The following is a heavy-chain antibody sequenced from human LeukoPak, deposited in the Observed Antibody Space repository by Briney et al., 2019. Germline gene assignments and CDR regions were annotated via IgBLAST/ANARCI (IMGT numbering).Heavy chain of an antibody. D-gene: IGHD6-6*01. CDR1: GFTFSSYD. V-gene: IGHV3-30*02. Sequence: GGSLRLSCAASGFTFSSYDMQWVRQAPGKGLEWVAFIRYDGSNKYDADSVKGRFTISRDNSKNTLYLQMNSLRVEDTAVYYCAKDLVQRGAFDIWGQGTIVTVSS. J-gene: IGHJ3*02. CDR3: AKDLVQRGAFDI. CDR2: IRYDGSNK.